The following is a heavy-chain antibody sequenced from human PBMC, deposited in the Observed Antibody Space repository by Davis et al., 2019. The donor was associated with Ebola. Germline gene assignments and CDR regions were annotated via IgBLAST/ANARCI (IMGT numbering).Heavy chain of an antibody. D-gene: IGHD3-3*01. V-gene: IGHV1-46*01. CDR3: ARVWSGLSGWFDP. J-gene: IGHJ5*02. CDR2: ISPSAGST. CDR1: GDTFMDAH. Sequence: ASVKVSCQASGDTFMDAHFHWVRQAPGQGLEWMGIISPSAGSTSNAQRFQGRITLSWDTSTSTIYMDLSNLSSDDTAVYYCARVWSGLSGWFDPWGQGTRVTVS.